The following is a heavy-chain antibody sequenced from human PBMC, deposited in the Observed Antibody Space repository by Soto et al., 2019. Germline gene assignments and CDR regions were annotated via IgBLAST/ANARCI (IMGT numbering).Heavy chain of an antibody. J-gene: IGHJ4*02. Sequence: QVQLVQSGAEVKKPGASVKVSCKASGYTFTSYGISWVRQAPGQGLEWMGWISAYNGNTNYAQKLQGRVTMTTDTTTNTAEMELRSLRSDDTAVYYCARDWLAAGKERPTERDYWGQGTLVTVSS. CDR3: ARDWLAAGKERPTERDY. CDR2: ISAYNGNT. D-gene: IGHD6-13*01. V-gene: IGHV1-18*01. CDR1: GYTFTSYG.